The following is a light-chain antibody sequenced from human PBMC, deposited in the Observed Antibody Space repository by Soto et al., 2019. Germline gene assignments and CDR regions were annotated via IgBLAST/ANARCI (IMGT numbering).Light chain of an antibody. V-gene: IGKV3-20*01. J-gene: IGKJ1*01. CDR2: AAS. CDR3: QQYGSSPWT. Sequence: IVLTQSPATLSLSPGDRATLSCRASQSLSSSYLAWYQQTPGQAPRLLIYAASTRATGIPDSFSGSGSGTDFTLTISRLEPEDFAVYYCQQYGSSPWTFGQGTKVEIK. CDR1: QSLSSSY.